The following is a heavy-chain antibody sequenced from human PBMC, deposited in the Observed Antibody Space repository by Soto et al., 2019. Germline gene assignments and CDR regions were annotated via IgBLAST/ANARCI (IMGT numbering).Heavy chain of an antibody. D-gene: IGHD2-2*01. CDR2: IYHSGST. CDR1: SGSISSSNW. CDR3: ARGYWSSTSCLDYYMDV. Sequence: PSETLSLTCAVSSGSISSSNWWSWVRQPPGKGLEWIGEIYHSGSTNYNPSLKSRVTISVDKSKNQFSLKLSSVTAADTAVYYCARGYWSSTSCLDYYMDVWGTGTTVTVSS. J-gene: IGHJ6*03. V-gene: IGHV4-4*02.